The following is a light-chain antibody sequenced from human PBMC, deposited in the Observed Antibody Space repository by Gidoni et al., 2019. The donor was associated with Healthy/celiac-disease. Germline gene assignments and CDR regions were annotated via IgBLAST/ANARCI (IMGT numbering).Light chain of an antibody. Sequence: QSVLTQPPSASGTPGHRVTLSCSGSSSNIGSNPVNWYPQLPRTAPKLLIYSNNPRPPGVPDRFSGSKSGTSASLAISGLQSEDEADYYCAAWDDSLNGSWVFGGGTKLTVL. CDR2: SNN. V-gene: IGLV1-44*01. CDR3: AAWDDSLNGSWV. J-gene: IGLJ3*02. CDR1: SSNIGSNP.